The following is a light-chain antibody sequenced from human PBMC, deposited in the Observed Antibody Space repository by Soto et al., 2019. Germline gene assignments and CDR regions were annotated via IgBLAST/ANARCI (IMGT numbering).Light chain of an antibody. CDR3: QYYHSGPRGL. CDR1: SSNIGAGFP. V-gene: IGLV1-40*01. J-gene: IGLJ1*01. Sequence: QAVVTQPPSVSGAPGQMVTISCTGSSSNIGAGFPVNWYQQLPGTAPKLIIYGNNNRPSGVPDRFSGSKSGTSGSLAITGLQAEDEAEYYCQYYHSGPRGLFGTGTQLTVL. CDR2: GNN.